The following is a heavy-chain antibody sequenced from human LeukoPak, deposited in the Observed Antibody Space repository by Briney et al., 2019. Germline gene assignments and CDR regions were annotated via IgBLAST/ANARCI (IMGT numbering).Heavy chain of an antibody. CDR1: GFTVSSNY. J-gene: IGHJ3*02. V-gene: IGHV3-66*01. CDR3: ARGDYYDSSGAFIYAFDI. Sequence: PGGSLRLSFAASGFTVSSNYMSWVRQAPGKGLEWVSVIYSGGSTYYADSVKGRFTISRDNFKNTLYLQMNSPRAEDTAVYYCARGDYYDSSGAFIYAFDIWGQGTMVTVSS. CDR2: IYSGGST. D-gene: IGHD3-22*01.